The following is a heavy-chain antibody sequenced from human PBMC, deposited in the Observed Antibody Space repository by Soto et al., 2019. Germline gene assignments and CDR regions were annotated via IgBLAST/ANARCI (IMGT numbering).Heavy chain of an antibody. CDR3: ARTLGYCSSTSCYSEYYFDY. CDR1: GGSISSYY. CDR2: IYYSGST. J-gene: IGHJ4*02. D-gene: IGHD2-2*01. Sequence: SETLSLTCTVSGGSISSYYWSWIRQPPGKGLEWIGYIYYSGSTNYNPSLKSRVTISVDTSKNQFSLKLSSVTAADTAVYYCARTLGYCSSTSCYSEYYFDYWGQGTLVTVSS. V-gene: IGHV4-59*01.